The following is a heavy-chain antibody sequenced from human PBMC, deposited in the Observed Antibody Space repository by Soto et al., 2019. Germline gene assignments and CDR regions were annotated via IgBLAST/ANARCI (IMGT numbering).Heavy chain of an antibody. CDR2: ISVSGGST. J-gene: IGHJ4*02. CDR3: ASNTRYDPPDY. V-gene: IGHV3-23*01. Sequence: EVQLLESGGGLVQPGGSLRLSCAASGFTFSSYAMSWVRQAPGKGLAWDSGISVSGGSTYYADSVKGRFTISRDNSKNTLYLQMNSLRAEDTAVYYCASNTRYDPPDYWGQGTLVTVSS. CDR1: GFTFSSYA. D-gene: IGHD3-16*01.